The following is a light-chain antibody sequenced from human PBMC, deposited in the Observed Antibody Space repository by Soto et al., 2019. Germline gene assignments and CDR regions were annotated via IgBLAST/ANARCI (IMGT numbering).Light chain of an antibody. CDR1: QSIGTW. Sequence: IHMTHSPSTLSASLGDTVSITFRASQSIGTWLAWFQHKPGKAPKLLIYKASTLKSGVPSRFSGSGSGTEFTLTISSLQPDDFATYYCQHYNSYSEAFGQGTKVDIK. V-gene: IGKV1-5*03. CDR3: QHYNSYSEA. CDR2: KAS. J-gene: IGKJ1*01.